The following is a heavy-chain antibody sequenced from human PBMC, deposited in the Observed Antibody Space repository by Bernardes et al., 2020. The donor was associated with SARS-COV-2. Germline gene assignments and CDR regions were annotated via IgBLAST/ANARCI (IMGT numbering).Heavy chain of an antibody. J-gene: IGHJ6*02. V-gene: IGHV3-21*01. CDR1: GFTFSSYW. D-gene: IGHD3-3*01. CDR3: ASMGGYDFWSGYYAIVRGYYGMDV. CDR2: ISSSSSYI. Sequence: GGSLRLSCAASGFTFSSYWMNWVRQAPGKGLEWVSSISSSSSYIYYADSVKGRFTISRDNAKNSLYLQMNSLRAEDTAVYYCASMGGYDFWSGYYAIVRGYYGMDVWGQGTTVTVSS.